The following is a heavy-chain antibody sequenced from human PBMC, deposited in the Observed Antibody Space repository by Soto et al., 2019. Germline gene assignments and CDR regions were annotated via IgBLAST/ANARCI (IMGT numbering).Heavy chain of an antibody. CDR1: GFTFSSCV. CDR2: VSADGNNK. CDR3: ASQASSGYDDY. D-gene: IGHD5-12*01. Sequence: QVQLVESGGGVVQPGRSLRLCCAASGFTFSSCVMHWVRQAPGKGLEWVAVVSADGNNKYYADSVKGRFTISRDNSKNTLYLQMNSLRAEDTAMYYCASQASSGYDDYWGQGTLVTVSS. V-gene: IGHV3-30-3*01. J-gene: IGHJ4*02.